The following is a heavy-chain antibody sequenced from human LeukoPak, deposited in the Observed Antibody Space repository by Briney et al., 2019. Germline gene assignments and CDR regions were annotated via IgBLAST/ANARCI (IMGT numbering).Heavy chain of an antibody. D-gene: IGHD2/OR15-2a*01. J-gene: IGHJ4*02. CDR3: ASGLYSNARNFDY. CDR1: GGSISISNW. CDR2: IYHSGSA. V-gene: IGHV4-4*02. Sequence: PSGTLSLTCAVSGGSISISNWWSWVRQPPGKGLEWIGEIYHSGSANYNPSLKSRVTISVDKSKNQFSLKLPSVTVADTAWYYCASGLYSNARNFDYWGQGTLVTVSS.